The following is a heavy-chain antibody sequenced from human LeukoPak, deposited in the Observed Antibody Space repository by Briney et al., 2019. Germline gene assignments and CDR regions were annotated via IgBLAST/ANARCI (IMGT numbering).Heavy chain of an antibody. CDR3: ARNYGSRSRLYYYGSGSYGLNWFDP. CDR1: GGSISSYY. D-gene: IGHD3-10*01. J-gene: IGHJ5*02. V-gene: IGHV4-4*07. Sequence: SETLSLTCTVSGGSISSYYWSWIRQPAGKGLEWIGRIYTSGSTNYNPSLKSRVTMSVDTSKNQFSLKLSSVTAADTAVYYCARNYGSRSRLYYYGSGSYGLNWFDPWGQGTLATVSS. CDR2: IYTSGST.